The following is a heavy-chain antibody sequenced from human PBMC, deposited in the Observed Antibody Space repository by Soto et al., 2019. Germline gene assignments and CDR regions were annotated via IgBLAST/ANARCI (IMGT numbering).Heavy chain of an antibody. J-gene: IGHJ6*02. V-gene: IGHV4-59*01. CDR2: ISYSGST. Sequence: DTLSVTCSFSGGSISSSFLSLIRQPPGKELEWIGYISYSGSTTYNPSLKSRITLSVDTSKNQFSLRVASVTAADTAVYYCARGHRAMEYYYYYGMDVWGQRTTVTVSS. CDR1: GGSISSSF. D-gene: IGHD5-18*01. CDR3: ARGHRAMEYYYYYGMDV.